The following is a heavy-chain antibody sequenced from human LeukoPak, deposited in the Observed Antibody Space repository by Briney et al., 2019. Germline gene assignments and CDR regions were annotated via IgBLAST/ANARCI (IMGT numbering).Heavy chain of an antibody. J-gene: IGHJ4*02. Sequence: GGSLRLSCAASGFTFSSYDMHWVRQAPGKGPEWVAVISDDGGNKYYADSVKGRFTISRDNSKNTLYPQMNSLRAEDTAVYYCAKEGHSSGWSSFDYWGQGTLVTVSS. CDR2: ISDDGGNK. CDR1: GFTFSSYD. V-gene: IGHV3-30*18. CDR3: AKEGHSSGWSSFDY. D-gene: IGHD6-19*01.